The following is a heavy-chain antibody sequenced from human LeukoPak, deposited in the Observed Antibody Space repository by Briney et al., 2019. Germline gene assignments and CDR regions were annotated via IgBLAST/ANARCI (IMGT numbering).Heavy chain of an antibody. CDR1: GGSFSDYY. CDR3: ATIAAAGPLFRYFDL. J-gene: IGHJ2*01. CDR2: IEHSGST. D-gene: IGHD6-13*01. Sequence: SETLSLTCAVYGGSFSDYYWNWIRQPPGKGLEWIGEIEHSGSTKYNPSLKSRVIISVDTSKNQFSLKLSSVTAADTAVYYCATIAAAGPLFRYFDLWGRGTLVAVSS. V-gene: IGHV4-34*01.